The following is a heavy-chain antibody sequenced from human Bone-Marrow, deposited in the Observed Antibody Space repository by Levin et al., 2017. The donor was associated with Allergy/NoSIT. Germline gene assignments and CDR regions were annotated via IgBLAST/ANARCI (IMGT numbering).Heavy chain of an antibody. Sequence: GGSLRLSCAASGFIFSNAWMNWVRQAPGKGLEWVGRIKSKTSGGTTDYGAPVKGRFTISRDDSKNTLYLQMNSLKIKDTAMYYCTADSISRGYEYIGAFDSWGQGTMVTVSS. CDR2: IKSKTSGGTT. J-gene: IGHJ3*02. CDR3: TADSISRGYEYIGAFDS. CDR1: GFIFSNAW. V-gene: IGHV3-15*01. D-gene: IGHD5-12*01.